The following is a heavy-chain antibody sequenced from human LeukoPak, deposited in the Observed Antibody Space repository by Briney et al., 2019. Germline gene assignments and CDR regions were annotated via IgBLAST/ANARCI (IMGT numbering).Heavy chain of an antibody. J-gene: IGHJ5*02. CDR3: ARGSTLGSCTSSSCHNWFDP. CDR1: GFTFSTFS. D-gene: IGHD2-2*01. CDR2: ISGRSNYI. Sequence: PGGSLRLSCAASGFTFSTFSMNWVRQAPGKGLEWVSSISGRSNYIFYADSVKGRFTISRDNAENSLYLLLNSLRVEDTAIYYCARGSTLGSCTSSSCHNWFDPWGQGTLVTVSS. V-gene: IGHV3-21*01.